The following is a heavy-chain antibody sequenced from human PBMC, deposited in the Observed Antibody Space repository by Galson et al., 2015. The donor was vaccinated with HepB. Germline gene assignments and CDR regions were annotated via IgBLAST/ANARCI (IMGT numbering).Heavy chain of an antibody. V-gene: IGHV3-23*01. CDR1: GFTFSSYG. J-gene: IGHJ3*02. Sequence: SLRLSCAASGFTFSSYGMSWVRQAPGKGLEWVSAISGSGGITYYVDSVKGRFTISRDNSKNTLYLQMNGLRAEDTAVYYCAKDITYSGYDSGAFDIWGQGTMVTVSS. D-gene: IGHD5-12*01. CDR3: AKDITYSGYDSGAFDI. CDR2: ISGSGGIT.